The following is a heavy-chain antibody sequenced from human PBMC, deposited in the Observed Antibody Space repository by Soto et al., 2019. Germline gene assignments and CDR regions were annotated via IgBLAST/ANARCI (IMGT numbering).Heavy chain of an antibody. J-gene: IGHJ6*02. D-gene: IGHD6-13*01. CDR2: IYYSGST. CDR1: GGSISSGDYY. CDR3: AGSIAAAGTFDYYYYGMDV. V-gene: IGHV4-30-4*01. Sequence: SETLSLTCTVSGGSISSGDYYWSWIRQPPGKGLEWIGYIYYSGSTYYNPSLKSRVTISVDTSKNQFSLKLSSVTAADTAVYYFAGSIAAAGTFDYYYYGMDVWGQGTTVTVSS.